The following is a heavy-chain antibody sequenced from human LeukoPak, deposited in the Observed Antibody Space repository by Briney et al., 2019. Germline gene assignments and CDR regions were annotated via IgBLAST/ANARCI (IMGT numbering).Heavy chain of an antibody. CDR3: AREGSSSSSFDY. D-gene: IGHD6-6*01. CDR2: VYDIGST. CDR1: GGSIGSHY. V-gene: IGHV4-59*11. Sequence: SETLSLTCTVSGGSIGSHYWTWIRQTPGKGLEWIGYVYDIGSTKYNPSLKSRVTISVDTSKNQFSLKLSSVTAADTAVYYCAREGSSSSSFDYWGQGTLVTVSS. J-gene: IGHJ4*02.